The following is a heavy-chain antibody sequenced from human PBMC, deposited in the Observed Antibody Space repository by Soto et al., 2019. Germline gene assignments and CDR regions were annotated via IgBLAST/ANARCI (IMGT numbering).Heavy chain of an antibody. CDR3: AKGADLFDY. J-gene: IGHJ4*02. Sequence: PGGSLRLSCAASGFTFSSYGMHWVRQAPGKGLEWVSAVSGGGGTYYADSVKGRFTISRDNSKNTLYLQMNSLRADDTAVFYCAKGADLFDYWGQGTLVTVSS. CDR2: VSGGGGT. V-gene: IGHV3-23*01. CDR1: GFTFSSYG.